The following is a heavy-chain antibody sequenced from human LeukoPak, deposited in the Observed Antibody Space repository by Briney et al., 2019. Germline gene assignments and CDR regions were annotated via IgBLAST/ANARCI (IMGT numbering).Heavy chain of an antibody. V-gene: IGHV1-24*01. J-gene: IGHJ2*01. D-gene: IGHD3-22*01. Sequence: ASVKVSCKVSGYTLTELSMHWVRQALGKGLEWMGGFDPEDGETIYAQKFQGRVTMTEDTSTDTAYMELSSLRSEDTAVYYCATKHYYDSSGSPTPSYWYFDLWGRGTLVTVSS. CDR2: FDPEDGET. CDR1: GYTLTELS. CDR3: ATKHYYDSSGSPTPSYWYFDL.